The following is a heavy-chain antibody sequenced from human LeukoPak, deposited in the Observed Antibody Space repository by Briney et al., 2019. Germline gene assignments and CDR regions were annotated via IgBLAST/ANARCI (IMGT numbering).Heavy chain of an antibody. CDR1: GGPIRGSDSY. J-gene: IGHJ6*03. CDR2: IYENGDT. CDR3: ARGERSPPNYYNYMDV. V-gene: IGHV4-39*07. Sequence: SETLSLTCSVSGGPIRGSDSYWTWTRQAPGKGLEFIGSIYENGDTYDNPSLRSRVSISVDTSKNQVSLKVTSVTAADTAVYYCARGERSPPNYYNYMDVWGKGATVTVSS. D-gene: IGHD1-26*01.